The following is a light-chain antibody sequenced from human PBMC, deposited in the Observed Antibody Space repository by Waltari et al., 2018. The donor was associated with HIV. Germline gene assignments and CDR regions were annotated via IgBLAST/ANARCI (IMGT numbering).Light chain of an antibody. V-gene: IGLV2-14*01. CDR2: EIM. J-gene: IGLJ2*01. CDR3: TSYTANDTVI. Sequence: QSVLTQPASVSGFPGQSITISCTGANTDFGHYNFISWYQKPPGKVPKLIIYEIMTRPSGVSARFSGSKSGNTASLTPSRLRAEDEADYYCTSYTANDTVIFGGGTKVTVL. CDR1: NTDFGHYNF.